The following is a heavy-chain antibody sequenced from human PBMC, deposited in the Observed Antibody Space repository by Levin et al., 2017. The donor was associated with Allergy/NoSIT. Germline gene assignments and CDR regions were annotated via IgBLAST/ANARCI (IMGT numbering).Heavy chain of an antibody. Sequence: SQTLSLPCAVYGGSFSGYYWSWIRQPPGKGLEWIGEINHSGSTNYNPSLKSRVTISVDTSKNQFSLKLSSVTAADTAVYYCARVTYNWNPPDAFDIWGQGTMVTVSS. D-gene: IGHD1-20*01. CDR2: INHSGST. CDR3: ARVTYNWNPPDAFDI. V-gene: IGHV4-34*01. CDR1: GGSFSGYY. J-gene: IGHJ3*02.